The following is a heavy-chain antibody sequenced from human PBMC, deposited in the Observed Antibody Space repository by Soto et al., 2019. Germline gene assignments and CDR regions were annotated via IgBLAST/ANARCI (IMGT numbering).Heavy chain of an antibody. CDR3: AKDRTRYGDYVSYFQH. CDR1: GFTFSSYA. D-gene: IGHD4-17*01. CDR2: ISGSDGST. V-gene: IGHV3-23*01. J-gene: IGHJ1*01. Sequence: GGSLRLSCAASGFTFSSYAMSWVRQAPGKGLEWVSVISGSDGSTYYADSVKGRFTISRDNSKNTLYLQVNSLRAEDTAVYYCAKDRTRYGDYVSYFQHWGQGTLVTVSS.